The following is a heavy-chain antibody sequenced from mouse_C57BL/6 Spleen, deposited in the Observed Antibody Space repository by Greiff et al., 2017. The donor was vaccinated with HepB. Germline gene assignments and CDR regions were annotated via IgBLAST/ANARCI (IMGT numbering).Heavy chain of an antibody. J-gene: IGHJ1*03. D-gene: IGHD1-1*01. V-gene: IGHV5-9-1*02. Sequence: EVMLVESGEGLVKPGGSLKLSCAASGFTFSSYAMSWVRQTPEKRLEWVAYISSGGDYIYYADTVKGRFTISRDNARNTLYLQMSSLKSEDTAMYYCTRDPYGGSYRYFDVWGTGTTVTVSS. CDR1: GFTFSSYA. CDR3: TRDPYGGSYRYFDV. CDR2: ISSGGDYI.